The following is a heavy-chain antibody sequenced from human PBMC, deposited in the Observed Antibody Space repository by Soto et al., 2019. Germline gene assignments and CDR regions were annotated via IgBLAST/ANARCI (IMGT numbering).Heavy chain of an antibody. CDR1: GYSFTSYW. Sequence: GESLKISSQGSGYSFTSYWISWVRQMRGKGLEWMGRIDPSDSYTNYSPSFQGHVTISADKSISTAYLQWSSLKASDTAMYYCARSSSGGLYYYYGMDVWGQGTTVTVSS. CDR3: ARSSSGGLYYYYGMDV. CDR2: IDPSDSYT. J-gene: IGHJ6*02. V-gene: IGHV5-10-1*01. D-gene: IGHD6-19*01.